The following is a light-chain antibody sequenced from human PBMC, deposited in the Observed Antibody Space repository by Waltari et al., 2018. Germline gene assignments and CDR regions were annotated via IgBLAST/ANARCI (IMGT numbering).Light chain of an antibody. J-gene: IGKJ5*01. V-gene: IGKV1-16*01. CDR1: QGISNF. Sequence: DIQMTQSPSSLSTSVGDRVTITCRASQGISNFLVWFQQKPGKAPRSLIYAASRLQSGVPPRFSGSGSGTDFILTISSLQPEDFATYYCQQYKTYPVTFGQGTRLEI. CDR2: AAS. CDR3: QQYKTYPVT.